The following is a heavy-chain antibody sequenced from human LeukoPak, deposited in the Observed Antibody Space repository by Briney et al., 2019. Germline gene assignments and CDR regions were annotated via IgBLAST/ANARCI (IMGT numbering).Heavy chain of an antibody. Sequence: VASVKVSCKASGGTFSSYAISWVRQAPGQGLEWMGRIIPIFGTANYAQKFQGRVTITTDESTSTAYMELSSLRSEDTAVYYCARGGGRGLGDDVFDFGGQGTMVTVSS. J-gene: IGHJ3*01. V-gene: IGHV1-69*05. D-gene: IGHD5-24*01. CDR1: GGTFSSYA. CDR2: IIPIFGTA. CDR3: ARGGGRGLGDDVFDF.